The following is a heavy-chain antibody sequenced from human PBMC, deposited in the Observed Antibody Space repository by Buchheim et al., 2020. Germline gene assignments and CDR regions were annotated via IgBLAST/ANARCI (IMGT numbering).Heavy chain of an antibody. Sequence: QVQLVESGGGVVQPGRSLRLSCVVSGLNFSTYGMDWVRQAPGKGLEWVALISYDGRNKFYADYVKGRFTISRDNSQNPLFLQMNSLRTEDTALYYCAKAITKIVDAIDYWGQGTL. CDR2: ISYDGRNK. D-gene: IGHD3-22*01. J-gene: IGHJ4*02. CDR1: GLNFSTYG. CDR3: AKAITKIVDAIDY. V-gene: IGHV3-30*18.